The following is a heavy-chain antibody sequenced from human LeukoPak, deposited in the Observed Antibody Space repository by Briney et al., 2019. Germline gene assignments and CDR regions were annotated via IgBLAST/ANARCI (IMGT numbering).Heavy chain of an antibody. Sequence: AGGSLRLSCAASGFTFSSYWMSWVRQAPGKGLEWVANIKQDGSEKYYVDSVKGRFTISRDNAKNSLYLQMNSLRAEDTAVYYCARAGTRHAGHNWFDPWGQGTLVTVSS. CDR1: GFTFSSYW. CDR2: IKQDGSEK. D-gene: IGHD1-1*01. V-gene: IGHV3-7*03. J-gene: IGHJ5*02. CDR3: ARAGTRHAGHNWFDP.